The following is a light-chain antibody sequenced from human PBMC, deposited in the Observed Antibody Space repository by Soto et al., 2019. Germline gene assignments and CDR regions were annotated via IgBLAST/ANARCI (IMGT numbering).Light chain of an antibody. CDR1: ESISSW. Sequence: DIQMTQSPSTLSASVGDRIIITCRASESISSWLAWYQQKPGKAPKLLIYKASTLESGVPSRFIASGSGTEFTLTISSLQPDESATYFCHQYSASHTFGGGTKVEIK. V-gene: IGKV1-5*03. CDR3: HQYSASHT. CDR2: KAS. J-gene: IGKJ4*01.